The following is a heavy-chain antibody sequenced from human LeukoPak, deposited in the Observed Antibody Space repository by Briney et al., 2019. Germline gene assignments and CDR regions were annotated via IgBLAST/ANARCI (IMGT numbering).Heavy chain of an antibody. CDR2: IYYSGST. V-gene: IGHV4-59*08. J-gene: IGHJ4*02. CDR3: ARHPYGDYALDY. CDR1: GGSISSYY. D-gene: IGHD4-17*01. Sequence: PSETLSLTCTVSGGSISSYYWSWIRQPPGKGLEWIAYIYYSGSTNYNPSLKSRVTISVDTSKNQFSLKLSSVTAADTAVYYCARHPYGDYALDYWGQGTLVTVPS.